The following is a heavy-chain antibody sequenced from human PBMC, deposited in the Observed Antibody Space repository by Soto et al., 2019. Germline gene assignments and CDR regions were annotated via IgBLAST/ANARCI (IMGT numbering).Heavy chain of an antibody. D-gene: IGHD6-13*01. CDR2: IYYSGST. V-gene: IGHV4-59*01. J-gene: IGHJ6*02. Sequence: PSETLSLTCTVSGGSISSYYWSWIRQPPGKGLEWIGYIYYSGSTNYNPSLKSRVTISVDTSKNQFSLKLSSVTAADTAVYYCARILKAAGTYYYYYYGMDVWGQGTTVTVSS. CDR3: ARILKAAGTYYYYYYGMDV. CDR1: GGSISSYY.